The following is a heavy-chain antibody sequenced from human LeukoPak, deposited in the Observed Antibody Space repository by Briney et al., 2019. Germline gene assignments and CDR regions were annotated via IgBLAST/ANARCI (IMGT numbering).Heavy chain of an antibody. CDR1: GGSFSGYY. D-gene: IGHD3-3*01. V-gene: IGHV4-34*01. CDR2: INHSGST. J-gene: IGHJ4*02. Sequence: PSETLSLTCAVYGGSFSGYYWSWIRQPPGKGLEWIGEINHSGSTNYNPSLKSRVTISVDTSKNQFSLKLSSVTAADTAVYHWARGFRSYDFWSGHYYGYWGQGTLVTVSS. CDR3: ARGFRSYDFWSGHYYGY.